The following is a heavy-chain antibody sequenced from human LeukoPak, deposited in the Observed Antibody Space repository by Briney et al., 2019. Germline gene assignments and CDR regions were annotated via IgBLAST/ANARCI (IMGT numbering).Heavy chain of an antibody. D-gene: IGHD3-16*02. CDR2: ISAYNGNT. V-gene: IGHV1-18*01. J-gene: IGHJ4*02. CDR1: GYTFTSYG. CDR3: ARSYRHEDYVWGSYRYSQQNYNYYFDY. Sequence: ASVKVSCKASGYTFTSYGISWVRQAPGQGLEWMGWISAYNGNTNYAQKLQGRVTMTTDTSTSTAYMELRSLRSDDTAVYYCARSYRHEDYVWGSYRYSQQNYNYYFDYWGQGTLVTVSS.